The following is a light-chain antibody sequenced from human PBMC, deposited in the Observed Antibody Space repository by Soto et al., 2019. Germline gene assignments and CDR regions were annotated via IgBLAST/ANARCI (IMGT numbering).Light chain of an antibody. CDR3: QQYGSSLFT. V-gene: IGKV3-20*01. CDR1: QSVSSSY. CDR2: GAS. J-gene: IGKJ3*01. Sequence: EIVLTQSPGTLSLSPGERATLSCRASQSVSSSYLAWYQQKPGQAPRLLIYGASSRATGIPDRFSGSGSGTDFTLTISRLDPEEFAVYYCQQYGSSLFTFGPGTKVDIK.